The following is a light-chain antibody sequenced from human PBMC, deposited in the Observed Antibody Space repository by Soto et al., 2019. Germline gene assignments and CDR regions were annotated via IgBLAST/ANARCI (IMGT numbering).Light chain of an antibody. Sequence: QSVLTQPASVSGSPGQSITISCTGTSSDVGGYNYVSWYQQHPGKAPKLMIYDVSNRPSGVSNRFSGSKSGNTASLTISGLQAEDEAAYYCSSYTSISTLAVFGGGTKLTVL. CDR2: DVS. V-gene: IGLV2-14*01. CDR3: SSYTSISTLAV. J-gene: IGLJ2*01. CDR1: SSDVGGYNY.